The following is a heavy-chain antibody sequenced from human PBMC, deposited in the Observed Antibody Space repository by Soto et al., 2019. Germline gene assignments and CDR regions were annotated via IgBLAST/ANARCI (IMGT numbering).Heavy chain of an antibody. CDR3: ARGAREPSYDILTGYRDY. D-gene: IGHD3-9*01. CDR2: IIPILGIA. J-gene: IGHJ4*02. CDR1: GGTFSSYT. V-gene: IGHV1-69*02. Sequence: ASVKVSCKASGGTFSSYTISWVRQAPGQGLEWMGRIIPILGIANYAQKFQGRVTITADKSTSTAYMELSSLRSEDTAVYYCARGAREPSYDILTGYRDYWGQGTLVTVSS.